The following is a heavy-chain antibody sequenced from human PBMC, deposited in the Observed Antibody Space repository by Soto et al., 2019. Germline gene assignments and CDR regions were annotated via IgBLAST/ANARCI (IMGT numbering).Heavy chain of an antibody. D-gene: IGHD4-17*01. CDR2: ISTYNGNT. CDR1: GYTFITYG. J-gene: IGHJ4*02. V-gene: IGHV1-18*01. Sequence: ASVKVSCKASGYTFITYGVSWVRQAPGQGLDWLGWISTYNGNTRYAERFQGRVTITTDTTTNTAYMELRSLRSEDTAVYYCARAPSPLRYFDYWGQGTLVTVSS. CDR3: ARAPSPLRYFDY.